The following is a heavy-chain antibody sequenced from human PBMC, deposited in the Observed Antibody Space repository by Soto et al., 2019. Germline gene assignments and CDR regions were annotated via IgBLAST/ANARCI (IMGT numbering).Heavy chain of an antibody. Sequence: QVQLQESGPGLVKPSETLSLTCTVSGGSISGYYWSWVRQPPGKGLEWIGFVYNTGISNYNPSLKSRVTISLETAKHQFSLKLSSVTAADTAVYYCARDGGNGPYEYFQYWGQGILVTVSP. CDR2: VYNTGIS. D-gene: IGHD3-3*01. CDR1: GGSISGYY. CDR3: ARDGGNGPYEYFQY. J-gene: IGHJ1*01. V-gene: IGHV4-59*01.